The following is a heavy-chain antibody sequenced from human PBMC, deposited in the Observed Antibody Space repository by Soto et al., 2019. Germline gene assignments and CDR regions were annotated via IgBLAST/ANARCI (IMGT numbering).Heavy chain of an antibody. CDR3: ARKDKSGYFSWFDP. D-gene: IGHD3-22*01. J-gene: IGHJ5*02. CDR2: IFPSDSDT. CDR1: GYKFTSSW. Sequence: GESLKISCRTSGYKFTSSWIAWVRQMPGKGLEWMGIIFPSDSDTRYSPSFQGQVTISADRSTSTVFLQWASLKASDTAVYFCARKDKSGYFSWFDPWGQGTLVTVSS. V-gene: IGHV5-51*01.